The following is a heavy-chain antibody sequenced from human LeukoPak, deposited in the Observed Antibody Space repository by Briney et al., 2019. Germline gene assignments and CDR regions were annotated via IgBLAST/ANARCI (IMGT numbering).Heavy chain of an antibody. D-gene: IGHD5-18*01. Sequence: GGSLRLSCAASGFTFSSYAMSWVRHAPGKGLEWVSAISGSGGSTYYADSVKGRFTISRDNSKNTLYLQMNSLRAEDTAVYYCAKGVNGYGLEIALDIWGQGTMVTVSS. CDR1: GFTFSSYA. V-gene: IGHV3-23*01. CDR3: AKGVNGYGLEIALDI. CDR2: ISGSGGST. J-gene: IGHJ3*02.